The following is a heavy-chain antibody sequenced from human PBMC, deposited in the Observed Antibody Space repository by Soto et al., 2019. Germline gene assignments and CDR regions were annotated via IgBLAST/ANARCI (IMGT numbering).Heavy chain of an antibody. V-gene: IGHV3-23*01. CDR2: ISGSGGST. J-gene: IGHJ4*02. D-gene: IGHD3-9*01. Sequence: EVQLLESGGGLVQPGGSLRLSCAASGFTFSSYAMSWVRQAPGKGLEWVSAISGSGGSTYYADSVKGRFTISRDNSKNTLYLLMNSLRAVDTAVYYCGKILRGPYDILTGVDYWGQGTLVTASS. CDR1: GFTFSSYA. CDR3: GKILRGPYDILTGVDY.